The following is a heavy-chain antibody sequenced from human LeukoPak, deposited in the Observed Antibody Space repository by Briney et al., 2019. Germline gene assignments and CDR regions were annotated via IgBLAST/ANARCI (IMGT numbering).Heavy chain of an antibody. V-gene: IGHV3-15*01. Sequence: PGGSLRLSCAASGFTFRNYVIHWVRQAPGKGLEWVGRIKSETDGGTTDFPAHVKGRFSITREASKNTLYLQMNALRIDDTAVYFCTAAPRFTDFADSWGQGTLVTVST. D-gene: IGHD2-15*01. CDR1: GFTFRNYV. J-gene: IGHJ4*02. CDR3: TAAPRFTDFADS. CDR2: IKSETDGGTT.